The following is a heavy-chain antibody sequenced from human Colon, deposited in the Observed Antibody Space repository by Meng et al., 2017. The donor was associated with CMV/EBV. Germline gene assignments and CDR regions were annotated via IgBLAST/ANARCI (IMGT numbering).Heavy chain of an antibody. Sequence: SQILSLTCTVSGYSIRSGYYWGWIRQPPGKGLEWIGSIYHSGSSYYNPSLKSRVTISEDTSKNQFSLKLSSVTAADTAVYYCARYGGGYCSGGGCYYAFDIWGQGTMVTVSS. CDR1: GYSIRSGYY. D-gene: IGHD2-15*01. V-gene: IGHV4-38-2*02. CDR2: IYHSGSS. J-gene: IGHJ3*02. CDR3: ARYGGGYCSGGGCYYAFDI.